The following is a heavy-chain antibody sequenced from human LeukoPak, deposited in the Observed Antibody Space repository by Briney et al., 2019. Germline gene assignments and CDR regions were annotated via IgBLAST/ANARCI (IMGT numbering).Heavy chain of an antibody. CDR3: ARSGSYWAFDI. Sequence: QTGGSLRLSCAASGFTFDDYAMHWVRQAPGKGLEWVSGISWNSGSIGYADSVKGRFTISRDNAKNSLYLQMNSLRAEDTALYYCARSGSYWAFDIWGQGTMVTVSS. V-gene: IGHV3-9*01. D-gene: IGHD1-26*01. CDR1: GFTFDDYA. CDR2: ISWNSGSI. J-gene: IGHJ3*02.